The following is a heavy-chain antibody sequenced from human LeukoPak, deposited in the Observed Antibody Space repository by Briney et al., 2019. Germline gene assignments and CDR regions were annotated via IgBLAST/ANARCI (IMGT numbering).Heavy chain of an antibody. D-gene: IGHD4-23*01. CDR1: GYTFTAYY. Sequence: ASVKVSCKASGYTFTAYYMHWVRQAPGQGLEWTGWINPNTGVTNYAQKFQGRVTMTRDKSISTVYMELSSLRSDDTTLYYCARYARGGRWYLETWGQGTLVTVSS. V-gene: IGHV1-2*02. CDR2: INPNTGVT. J-gene: IGHJ5*02. CDR3: ARYARGGRWYLET.